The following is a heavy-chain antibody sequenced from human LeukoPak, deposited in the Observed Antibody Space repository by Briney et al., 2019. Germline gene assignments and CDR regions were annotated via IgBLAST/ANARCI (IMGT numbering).Heavy chain of an antibody. CDR2: IYTSGST. J-gene: IGHJ4*02. CDR1: GGSISSYY. Sequence: SETLSLTCTVSGGSISSYYWSWIRQPAGKGLEWIGRIYTSGSTNYNPSLKSRVTMSVATSKNQFSLKLSSVTAADTAVYYCARGRYDSSGYSLPPDYWGQGTLVTVSS. V-gene: IGHV4-4*07. D-gene: IGHD3-22*01. CDR3: ARGRYDSSGYSLPPDY.